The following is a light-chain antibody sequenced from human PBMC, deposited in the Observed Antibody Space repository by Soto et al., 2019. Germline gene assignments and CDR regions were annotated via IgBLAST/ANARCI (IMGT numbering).Light chain of an antibody. CDR3: SSYTSSLYV. CDR2: EVS. J-gene: IGLJ1*01. V-gene: IGLV2-14*01. Sequence: QSVLTQRASVSGSPGQSITISCTGTSSDVGGYNYVSWYQQHPGKAPKLMIYEVSNWPSGVSNRFSGSKSGNTASLTISGLQAEDEADYYCSSYTSSLYVFGTGTKVTVL. CDR1: SSDVGGYNY.